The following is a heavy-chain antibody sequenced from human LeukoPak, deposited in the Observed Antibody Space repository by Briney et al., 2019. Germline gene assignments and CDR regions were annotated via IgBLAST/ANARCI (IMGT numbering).Heavy chain of an antibody. V-gene: IGHV3-7*01. Sequence: GGSLRLSCAASGFTFSNYSMNWVRQAPGKGLEWVANIKQDGSEKYYVDSVKGRFTISRDNAKNSLYLQMNSLRAEDTAVYYCARDSGWFDYWGQGTLVTVSS. CDR2: IKQDGSEK. D-gene: IGHD6-19*01. J-gene: IGHJ4*02. CDR3: ARDSGWFDY. CDR1: GFTFSNYS.